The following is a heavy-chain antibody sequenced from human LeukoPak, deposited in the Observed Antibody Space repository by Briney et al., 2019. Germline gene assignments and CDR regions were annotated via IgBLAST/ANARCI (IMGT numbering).Heavy chain of an antibody. J-gene: IGHJ4*02. CDR1: GGSISSGGYY. CDR2: IYYSGST. CDR3: ARTRESRGITMVRGATDYFDY. D-gene: IGHD3-10*01. Sequence: SETLSLTCTVSGGSISSGGYYWSWIRQHPGKGLEWIGYIYYSGSTYYNPSLKSRVTISVDTSKNQFSLKLSSVTAADTAVYYCARTRESRGITMVRGATDYFDYWGRGTLVTVSS. V-gene: IGHV4-31*03.